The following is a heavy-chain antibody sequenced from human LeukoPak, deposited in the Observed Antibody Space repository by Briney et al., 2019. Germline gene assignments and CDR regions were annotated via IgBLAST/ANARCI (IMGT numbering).Heavy chain of an antibody. J-gene: IGHJ4*02. CDR2: ISGSGGST. V-gene: IGHV3-23*01. Sequence: GGSLRLSCAASGFTFSSYAMSWVRQAPGKGLEWVSGISGSGGSTYYADSVKGRFTVSRDNSKNTLDLQMNSLGADDTAVYYCAKELGPFTGFDYWGQGALVTVSS. CDR3: AKELGPFTGFDY. CDR1: GFTFSSYA. D-gene: IGHD3-16*01.